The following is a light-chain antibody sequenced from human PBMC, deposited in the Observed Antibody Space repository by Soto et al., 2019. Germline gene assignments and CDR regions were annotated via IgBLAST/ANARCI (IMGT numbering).Light chain of an antibody. CDR2: GAS. V-gene: IGKV3-15*01. J-gene: IGKJ4*01. Sequence: EIVMTQSPATLSASPVDRATLSCRASQSVSSNLAWYQQKPGQAPRPLIYGASTRATGIPARFSGSGSGTEFTLTISSLQSEDFAVYYCQQYNNWPLTFGGGTKVDIK. CDR3: QQYNNWPLT. CDR1: QSVSSN.